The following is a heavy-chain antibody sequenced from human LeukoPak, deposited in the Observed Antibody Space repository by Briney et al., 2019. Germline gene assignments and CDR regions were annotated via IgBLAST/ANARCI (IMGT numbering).Heavy chain of an antibody. J-gene: IGHJ4*02. D-gene: IGHD5-18*01. Sequence: PSETLSLTCTVSGGSISSYYWSWIRQPPGKGLEWIGEINHSGSTNYNPSLKSRVTISVDTSKNQFSLKLSSVTAADTAVYYCARECRIQLWNYLDYWGQGTLVTVSS. CDR2: INHSGST. V-gene: IGHV4-34*01. CDR1: GGSISSYY. CDR3: ARECRIQLWNYLDY.